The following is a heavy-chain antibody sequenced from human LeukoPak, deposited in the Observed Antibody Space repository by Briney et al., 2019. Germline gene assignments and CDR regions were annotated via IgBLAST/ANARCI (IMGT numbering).Heavy chain of an antibody. CDR2: INHSGST. D-gene: IGHD2-2*01. CDR3: ARVVVPAAMSELDYFDY. Sequence: PSETLSLTCAVYGGSFSGYYWSWIRQPPGKGLEWIGEINHSGSTNYNPSLKSRVTISVDTSKNQFSLKLSSVTAADTAVYYCARVVVPAAMSELDYFDYWGQGTLVTVSS. CDR1: GGSFSGYY. V-gene: IGHV4-34*01. J-gene: IGHJ4*02.